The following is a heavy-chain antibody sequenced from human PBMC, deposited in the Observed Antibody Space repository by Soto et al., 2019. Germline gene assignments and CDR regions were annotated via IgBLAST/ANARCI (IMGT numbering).Heavy chain of an antibody. J-gene: IGHJ3*02. Sequence: SETLSLTCTVSGGSISSYYWSWIRQPPGKGLEWIGYIYYSGSTNYNPSLKSRVTISVDTSKNQFSLKLSSVTAADTAVYYCARAAEMVRGVIFYAFDIWGQGTMVTV. D-gene: IGHD3-10*01. V-gene: IGHV4-59*01. CDR1: GGSISSYY. CDR2: IYYSGST. CDR3: ARAAEMVRGVIFYAFDI.